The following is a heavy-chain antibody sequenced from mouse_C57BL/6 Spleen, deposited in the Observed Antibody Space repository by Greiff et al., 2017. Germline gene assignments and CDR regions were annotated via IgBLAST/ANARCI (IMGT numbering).Heavy chain of an antibody. D-gene: IGHD1-1*01. CDR1: GFTFSSYG. J-gene: IGHJ1*03. CDR3: ARHGTSYYYNWYFGV. Sequence: DVKLVESGGDLVKPGGSLKLSCAASGFTFSSYGMSWVRQTPDKRLEWVATISSGGGYTYYPDSVKGRFTFSRDNAKNTLYLQMSSLKSEDTAMYYCARHGTSYYYNWYFGVWGTGTTVTVAS. V-gene: IGHV5-6*02. CDR2: ISSGGGYT.